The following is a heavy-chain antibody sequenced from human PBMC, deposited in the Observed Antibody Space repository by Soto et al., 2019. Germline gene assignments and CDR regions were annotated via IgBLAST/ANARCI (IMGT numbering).Heavy chain of an antibody. D-gene: IGHD3-22*01. CDR2: IYYSGST. CDR3: ARGAMIVVVSDAFDI. J-gene: IGHJ3*02. CDR1: GGSISSYY. V-gene: IGHV4-59*01. Sequence: SETLSLTCTVSGGSISSYYWSWIRQPPGKGLEWIGYIYYSGSTNYNPSLKGRVTISVDTSKNQFSLKLSSVTAADTAVYYCARGAMIVVVSDAFDIWGQGTMVTVSS.